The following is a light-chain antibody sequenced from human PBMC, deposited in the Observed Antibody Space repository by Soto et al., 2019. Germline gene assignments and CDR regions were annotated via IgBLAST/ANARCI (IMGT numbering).Light chain of an antibody. Sequence: ELVLTQSPGNLSLSPGERATLSFMSSQSVSSSYLAWYQQKPGQAPRLLIYGASTRATGIPARFSGSGSGTEFTLTISSLQSEDFAVYYCQQYNIWPRTFGQGGKV. CDR2: GAS. CDR3: QQYNIWPRT. V-gene: IGKV3-15*01. CDR1: QSVSSSY. J-gene: IGKJ1*01.